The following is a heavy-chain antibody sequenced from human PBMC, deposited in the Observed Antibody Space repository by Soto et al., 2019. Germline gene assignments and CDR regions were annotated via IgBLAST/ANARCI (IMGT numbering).Heavy chain of an antibody. CDR2: IIPIYGTA. CDR3: AKDRRADWESYYYYAMDA. CDR1: GGTFSSFT. V-gene: IGHV1-69*13. J-gene: IGHJ6*02. Sequence: SVKVSCKASGGTFSSFTIGWVRQAPGQGLEWMGGIIPIYGTANYAQKFQGRVTITADASTRTAYMELSSLRSEDTAVYYCAKDRRADWESYYYYAMDAWGQGTTVTVSS. D-gene: IGHD1-26*01.